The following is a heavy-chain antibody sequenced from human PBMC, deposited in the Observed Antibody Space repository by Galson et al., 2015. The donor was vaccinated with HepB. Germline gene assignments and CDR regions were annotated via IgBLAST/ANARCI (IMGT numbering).Heavy chain of an antibody. J-gene: IGHJ6*02. CDR3: AKDPQPIAAAGTFYYYGMDV. V-gene: IGHV3-23*01. CDR1: GFTFSSYA. D-gene: IGHD6-13*01. CDR2: ISGSGGST. Sequence: SLRLSCAASGFTFSSYAMSWVRQAPGKGLEWVSAISGSGGSTYYADSVKGRFTISRDNSKNTLYLQMNSLRAEDTAVYYCAKDPQPIAAAGTFYYYGMDVWGQGTTVTVSS.